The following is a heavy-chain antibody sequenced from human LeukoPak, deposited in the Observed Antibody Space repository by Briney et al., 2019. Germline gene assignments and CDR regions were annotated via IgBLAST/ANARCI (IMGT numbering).Heavy chain of an antibody. J-gene: IGHJ4*02. CDR3: ATRSMVRGASFDY. Sequence: GGSLRLSCAASGFTFSSYAMSWVRQAPGKGLEWVSAISGSGGSTYYADSVKGRFTISRDNSKNTLYLQMNSLRAEDTAVYYCATRSMVRGASFDYWGQGTLVTVSS. CDR2: ISGSGGST. D-gene: IGHD3-10*01. CDR1: GFTFSSYA. V-gene: IGHV3-23*01.